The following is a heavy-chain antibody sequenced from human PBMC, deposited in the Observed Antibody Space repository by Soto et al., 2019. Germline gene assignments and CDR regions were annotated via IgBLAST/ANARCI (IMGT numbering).Heavy chain of an antibody. CDR2: ISYDGSNK. CDR1: GFTFSSYG. V-gene: IGHV3-30*18. D-gene: IGHD5-12*01. J-gene: IGHJ3*02. Sequence: QVQLVESGGGVVQPGRSLRLSCAASGFTFSSYGMHWVRQAPGKGLEWVAVISYDGSNKYYPDSVKGRFTISRDNSKNTLYLQMNSLRAEDTAVYYCAKDRDGYNSAFDIWGQGTMVTVSS. CDR3: AKDRDGYNSAFDI.